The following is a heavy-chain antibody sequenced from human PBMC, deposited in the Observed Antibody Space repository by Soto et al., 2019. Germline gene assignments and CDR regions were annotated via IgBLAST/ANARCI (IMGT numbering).Heavy chain of an antibody. CDR3: ARDKDRQQLGGNYYYGIDV. Sequence: QVQLVQSGAEVKKPGSSVTVSCKASGGTFGNSAISWVRQAPGQGLEWMGGIIPIFSTPDYAQKFQGRVTITADASTTTAYIELTSLKSEDTAVYYCARDKDRQQLGGNYYYGIDVWGQGTTVTVSS. V-gene: IGHV1-69*12. D-gene: IGHD2-15*01. CDR1: GGTFGNSA. J-gene: IGHJ6*02. CDR2: IIPIFSTP.